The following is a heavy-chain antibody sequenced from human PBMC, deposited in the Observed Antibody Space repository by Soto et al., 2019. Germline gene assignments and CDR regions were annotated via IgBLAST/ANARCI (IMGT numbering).Heavy chain of an antibody. CDR3: AKDIMAVVAATSIDY. J-gene: IGHJ4*02. Sequence: EVQLVESGGGLVQPGRSLRLSCAASGFTFDDYAMHWVRQAPGKGLEWVSGISWNSGSIGYADSVKGRFTISRDNAKNSLYLQMNSLRAEDTALYYCAKDIMAVVAATSIDYWGQGTLVTVSS. CDR1: GFTFDDYA. V-gene: IGHV3-9*01. CDR2: ISWNSGSI. D-gene: IGHD2-15*01.